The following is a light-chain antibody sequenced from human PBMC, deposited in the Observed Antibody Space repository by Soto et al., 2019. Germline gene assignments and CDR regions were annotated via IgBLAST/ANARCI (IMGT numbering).Light chain of an antibody. CDR3: CSYAGSYTFV. J-gene: IGLJ1*01. Sequence: QSVLTQPPSVSGAPGQRVTISCTGSSANIGAAYNVDWYQQLPGTAPKLLIYGNNNRPSGVPARFSGSKSGNTASLTISGLQAEDEGDYYCCSYAGSYTFVFGTGTKVTVL. CDR1: SANIGAAYN. V-gene: IGLV1-40*01. CDR2: GNN.